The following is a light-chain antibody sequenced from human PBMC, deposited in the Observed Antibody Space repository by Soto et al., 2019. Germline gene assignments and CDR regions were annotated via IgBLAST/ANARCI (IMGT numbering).Light chain of an antibody. CDR2: GAS. Sequence: DIQMNQAPLSLSASVRDRVNITCRSSLSINTYLNWFQQKPGKAPKVLIYGASSLQNGAPSRFSGSGYGTVFTLTISSLQPEDSATYYCQQTYTTPHTFGRGTHLEVK. CDR1: LSINTY. J-gene: IGKJ2*01. V-gene: IGKV1-39*01. CDR3: QQTYTTPHT.